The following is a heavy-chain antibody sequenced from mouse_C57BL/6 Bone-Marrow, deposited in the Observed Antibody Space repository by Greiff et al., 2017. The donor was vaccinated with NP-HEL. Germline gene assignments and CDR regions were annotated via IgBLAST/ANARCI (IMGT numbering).Heavy chain of an antibody. Sequence: VQLQQPGAELMKPGASVKLSCKASGYTFTSYWIEWVKQRPGHGLEWIGEIFPGSGSTNYNEKFKSKATFTADTSSNTAYMQLSSLTAEDSAIYYCARYFNYDNDEEDWGQGTTLTVSS. CDR3: ARYFNYDNDEED. CDR1: GYTFTSYW. CDR2: IFPGSGST. D-gene: IGHD2-4*01. V-gene: IGHV1-9*01. J-gene: IGHJ2*01.